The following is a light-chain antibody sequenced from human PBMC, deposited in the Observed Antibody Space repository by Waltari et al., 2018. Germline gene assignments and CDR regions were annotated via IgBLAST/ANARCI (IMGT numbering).Light chain of an antibody. Sequence: IVLTQYPCTLSLSPGERGTLSCSASQSVGSKYLAWYQHKPGQAPRLLIHGTSVRATGIPDRFSGGGSETDFTLTISRLEPEDLAVYYCQHYGASPFSFGPGTKVEIQ. CDR3: QHYGASPFS. V-gene: IGKV3-20*01. J-gene: IGKJ3*01. CDR2: GTS. CDR1: QSVGSKY.